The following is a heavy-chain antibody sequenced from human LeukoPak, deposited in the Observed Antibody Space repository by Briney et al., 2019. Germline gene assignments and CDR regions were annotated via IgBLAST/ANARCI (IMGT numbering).Heavy chain of an antibody. D-gene: IGHD3-16*02. V-gene: IGHV4-4*02. CDR2: IYHSGST. J-gene: IGHJ6*02. CDR3: ARDRYDHVWGSYRYFFYYGMDV. CDR1: GGSISSSNW. Sequence: PSGTLSLTCAVSGGSISSSNWWSWVRQPPGKGLEWIGEIYHSGSTNYNPSLKSRVTISVDKSKNQFSLKLSSVTAADTAVYYCARDRYDHVWGSYRYFFYYGMDVWGQGTTVTVSS.